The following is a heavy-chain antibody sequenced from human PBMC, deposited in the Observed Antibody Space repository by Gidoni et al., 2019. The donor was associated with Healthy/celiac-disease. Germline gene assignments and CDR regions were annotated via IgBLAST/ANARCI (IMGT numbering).Heavy chain of an antibody. CDR1: GFTFIRYG. CDR2: IWYDGSNK. CDR3: AREKAVAGTGYSVADY. D-gene: IGHD6-19*01. V-gene: IGHV3-33*01. Sequence: QLQLVESGGGLVQPGSSLSLPCPPAGFTFIRYGMHWVRQAAGKGLEWGAVIWYDGSNKDYADSVKGRVNISRDNSKNTLYLKMNSMRAEDTAGDYCAREKAVAGTGYSVADYWGQGTLVTVSS. J-gene: IGHJ4*02.